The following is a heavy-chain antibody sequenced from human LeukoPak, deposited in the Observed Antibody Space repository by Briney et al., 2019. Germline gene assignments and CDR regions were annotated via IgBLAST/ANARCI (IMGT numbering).Heavy chain of an antibody. CDR1: GGSFSGYY. J-gene: IGHJ5*02. CDR2: INHSGST. D-gene: IGHD3-10*01. V-gene: IGHV4-34*01. Sequence: PSETLSLTCAVYGGSFSGYYWSWIRQPPGKGLEWIGEINHSGSTNYNPSLKSRVTISVDTSKNQFSLKLSSVTAADTAVYYCARGRLLWFGELLYIGSDWLDPWGQGTLVTVSS. CDR3: ARGRLLWFGELLYIGSDWLDP.